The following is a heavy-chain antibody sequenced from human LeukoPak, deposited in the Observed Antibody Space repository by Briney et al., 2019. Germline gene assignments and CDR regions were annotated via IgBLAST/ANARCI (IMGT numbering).Heavy chain of an antibody. CDR1: GFTVSSNY. J-gene: IGHJ4*02. Sequence: GGSLRLSCAASGFTVSSNYMSWVRQAPGKGLEWVSVIYSGGSTYYADSVKGRFTISRDNSKNTLYLQMNSRRAEDTAVYYCARNYGDYGSTYYFDYWGQGTLVTVSS. CDR2: IYSGGST. V-gene: IGHV3-53*01. D-gene: IGHD4-17*01. CDR3: ARNYGDYGSTYYFDY.